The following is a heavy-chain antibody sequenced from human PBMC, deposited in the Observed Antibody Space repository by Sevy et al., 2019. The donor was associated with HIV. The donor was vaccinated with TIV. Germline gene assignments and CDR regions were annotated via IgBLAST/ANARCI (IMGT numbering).Heavy chain of an antibody. J-gene: IGHJ4*02. V-gene: IGHV3-30-3*01. CDR2: ISYDGSNK. CDR3: ARDRGYYDSKGSHD. Sequence: GGSLRLSCAASGFTFSSYAMHWVRQAPGKGLEWVAVISYDGSNKYYADSVKGRFTISRDNSKNTLYLQMNSLRAEDTAVYYCARDRGYYDSKGSHDWGQRTLVTVSS. D-gene: IGHD3-22*01. CDR1: GFTFSSYA.